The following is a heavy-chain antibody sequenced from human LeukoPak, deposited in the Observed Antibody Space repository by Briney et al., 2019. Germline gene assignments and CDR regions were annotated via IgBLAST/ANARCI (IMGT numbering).Heavy chain of an antibody. V-gene: IGHV1-46*01. CDR1: GYALTSYY. D-gene: IGHD1-26*01. CDR2: INPSGGGT. Sequence: GASVKVSCKASGYALTSYYVHWVRLAPGQGLEWMGIINPSGGGTNYAQQFQGRVTMTRDTSTSTVYMQLSSLTSKDTAVYYCARGPKWELTEWGQGTLVTVSS. J-gene: IGHJ4*02. CDR3: ARGPKWELTE.